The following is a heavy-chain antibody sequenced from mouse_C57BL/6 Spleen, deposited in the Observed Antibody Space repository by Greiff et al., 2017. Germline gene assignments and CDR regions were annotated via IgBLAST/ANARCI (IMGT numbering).Heavy chain of an antibody. V-gene: IGHV1-15*01. CDR2: IDPETGGT. CDR1: GYTFTDYE. J-gene: IGHJ2*01. Sequence: QVQLQQSGAELVRPGASVTLSCKASGYTFTDYEMHWVKQTPVHGLEWIGAIDPETGGTAYNQKFKGKAILTADKSSSTAYMELRSLTSEDSAVYYCTRRGALNYFDYWGQGTTLTVSS. D-gene: IGHD6-1*01. CDR3: TRRGALNYFDY.